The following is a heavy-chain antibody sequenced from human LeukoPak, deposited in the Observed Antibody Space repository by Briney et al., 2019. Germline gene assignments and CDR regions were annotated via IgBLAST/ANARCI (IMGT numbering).Heavy chain of an antibody. CDR2: MNPNSGNT. V-gene: IGHV1-8*01. CDR1: GYTFTSYD. Sequence: GASVKVSCKASGYTFTSYDINWVRQATGQGLEWMGWMNPNSGNTGYAQKFQGSVTMTRNTSISTAYMALSSLRSEDTAVYYCARGILWFGDDVWGKGTTVTISS. CDR3: ARGILWFGDDV. J-gene: IGHJ6*04. D-gene: IGHD3-10*01.